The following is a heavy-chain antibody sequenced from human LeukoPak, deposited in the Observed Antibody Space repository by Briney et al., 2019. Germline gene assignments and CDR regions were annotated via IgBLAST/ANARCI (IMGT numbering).Heavy chain of an antibody. D-gene: IGHD3-22*01. CDR1: GDSITVSSYY. CDR2: MFYSGST. J-gene: IGHJ4*02. Sequence: SETLSLTCTVSGDSITVSSYYWGWIRQPPGKGLEWIGSMFYSGSTYSNPSLKSRVTISVDTSKNQFSLKLSSVTAADTAVYYCARHYYDSTGYYYFDYWGQGTLVTVSS. CDR3: ARHYYDSTGYYYFDY. V-gene: IGHV4-39*01.